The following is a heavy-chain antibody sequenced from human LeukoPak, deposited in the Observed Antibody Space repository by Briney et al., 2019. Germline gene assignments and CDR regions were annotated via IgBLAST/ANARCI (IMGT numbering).Heavy chain of an antibody. CDR3: AAINIAQLPRRVY. CDR1: GFTLSGYG. V-gene: IGHV3-30*02. CDR2: IRYDGSDK. D-gene: IGHD5-24*01. Sequence: AGRSLRLSCAASGFTLSGYGMHWVRQAPAKGLEWVSFIRYDGSDKYYAVSVKGQFTISRDNSKNTLYLQMSSLRVEDTAVYYCAAINIAQLPRRVYWGQGTLVTVSS. J-gene: IGHJ4*02.